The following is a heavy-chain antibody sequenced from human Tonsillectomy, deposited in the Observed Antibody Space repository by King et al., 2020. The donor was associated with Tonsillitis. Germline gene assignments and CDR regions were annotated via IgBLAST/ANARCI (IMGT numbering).Heavy chain of an antibody. D-gene: IGHD2-2*01. J-gene: IGHJ6*03. Sequence: QLQESGPGLVKPSETLSLTCTVSGGSISSYYWSWIRQPPGKGLEWIGYIYYSGSTNYNPSLKRRVTISVDTSKNPFSLKLSPVTAADTAVYYCARALHCSSTSCYFYYYMDVWGKGTTVTVSS. CDR1: GGSISSYY. CDR3: ARALHCSSTSCYFYYYMDV. CDR2: IYYSGST. V-gene: IGHV4-59*01.